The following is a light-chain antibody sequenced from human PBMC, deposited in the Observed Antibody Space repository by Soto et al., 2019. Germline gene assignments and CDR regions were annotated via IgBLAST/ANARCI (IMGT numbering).Light chain of an antibody. V-gene: IGLV2-23*01. J-gene: IGLJ2*01. CDR1: SNDVGSYNL. CDR2: EGS. CDR3: SSYAGSTNSVV. Sequence: QSALTQPASVSGSPGQSITIACTGTSNDVGSYNLVSWYQQHPGKAPKLLIYEGSKRPSGVSNRFSGSKSGNTASLTISGLQAEDEADYYCSSYAGSTNSVVFGGGTQLTVL.